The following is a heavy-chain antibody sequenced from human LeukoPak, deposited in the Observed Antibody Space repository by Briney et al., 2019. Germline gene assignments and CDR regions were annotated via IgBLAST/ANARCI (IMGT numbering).Heavy chain of an antibody. CDR2: ISYDGSNK. CDR3: AKDGGSGTYSLDY. CDR1: GFTFSSYG. V-gene: IGHV3-30*18. J-gene: IGHJ4*02. Sequence: PGGSLRLSCAASGFTFSSYGMHWVRQAPGKGLEWVAVISYDGSNKYYADSVKGRFTISRDNSKNTLYLQMNSLRAEDTAVYSCAKDGGSGTYSLDYWGQGTLVTVSS. D-gene: IGHD3-10*01.